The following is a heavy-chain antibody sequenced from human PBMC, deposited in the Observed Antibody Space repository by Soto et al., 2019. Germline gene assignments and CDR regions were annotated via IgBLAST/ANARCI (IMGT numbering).Heavy chain of an antibody. Sequence: SVKVSCKASGGTFSSYAISWVRQAPGQGLEWMGGIIPIFGTANYAQKFQGRVTITADESTSTAYMELSSLRSEDTAVYYCARDLGIAARQNYYYGMDVWGQGTTVTVSS. J-gene: IGHJ6*02. CDR1: GGTFSSYA. D-gene: IGHD6-6*01. V-gene: IGHV1-69*13. CDR2: IIPIFGTA. CDR3: ARDLGIAARQNYYYGMDV.